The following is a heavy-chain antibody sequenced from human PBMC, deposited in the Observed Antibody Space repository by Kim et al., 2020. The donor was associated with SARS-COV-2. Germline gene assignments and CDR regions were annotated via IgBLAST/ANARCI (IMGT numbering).Heavy chain of an antibody. D-gene: IGHD3-16*01. CDR3: AKNLGYYDYVWGSREGYYFDY. J-gene: IGHJ4*02. Sequence: FTISRDNSKNTLYLQMNSLRAEDTAVYYCAKNLGYYDYVWGSREGYYFDYWGQGTLVTVSS. V-gene: IGHV3-23*01.